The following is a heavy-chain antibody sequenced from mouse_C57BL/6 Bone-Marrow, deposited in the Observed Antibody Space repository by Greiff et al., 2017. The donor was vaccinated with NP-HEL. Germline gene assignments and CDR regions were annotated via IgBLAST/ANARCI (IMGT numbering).Heavy chain of an antibody. V-gene: IGHV5-6*01. CDR2: ISSGGSYT. CDR1: GFTFSSYG. CDR3: ARHYYSNYFDY. D-gene: IGHD2-5*01. J-gene: IGHJ2*01. Sequence: EVHLVESGGDLVKPGGSLKLSCAASGFTFSSYGMSWVRQTPDKRLEWVATISSGGSYTYYPDSVGGRFTFSRDKNQNTLNLQIGSLKSEDTAMYYCARHYYSNYFDYWGQGTTLTVSS.